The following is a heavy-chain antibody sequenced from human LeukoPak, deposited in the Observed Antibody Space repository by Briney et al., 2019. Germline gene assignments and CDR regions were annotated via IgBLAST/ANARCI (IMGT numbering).Heavy chain of an antibody. CDR1: GFTFSSYA. CDR2: ISGSGGST. D-gene: IGHD2-21*02. V-gene: IGHV3-23*01. CDR3: AKVMVTAIPVILYCDY. Sequence: GGSLRLSCAASGFTFSSYAMSWVRQAPGKGLEWVSAISGSGGSTYYADSVKGRFTISRDNSKNTLYLQMNSLRAEDTAVYCCAKVMVTAIPVILYCDYWGQGTLVTVSS. J-gene: IGHJ4*02.